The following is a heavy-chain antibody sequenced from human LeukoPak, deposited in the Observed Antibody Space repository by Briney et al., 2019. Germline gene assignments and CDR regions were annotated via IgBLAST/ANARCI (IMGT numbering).Heavy chain of an antibody. CDR2: ISTDGNEK. D-gene: IGHD2-8*02. CDR3: VRDGGYTGGWTYRAGDY. V-gene: IGHV3-30*04. Sequence: PGWSLRLSCAASGFTFSAYVMHWVRQAPGKGLECVAVISTDGNEKYYADSVKGRFSISRDNSKNTLYLQMSSLRTEDTAVYYCVRDGGYTGGWTYRAGDYWGQGNLVTVSS. CDR1: GFTFSAYV. J-gene: IGHJ4*01.